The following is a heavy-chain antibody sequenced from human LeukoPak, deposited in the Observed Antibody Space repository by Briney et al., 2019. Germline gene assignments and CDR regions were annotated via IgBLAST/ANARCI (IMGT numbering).Heavy chain of an antibody. D-gene: IGHD6-13*01. CDR2: ISSSGGST. CDR3: ANPRDSSTWYTFDY. J-gene: IGHJ4*02. V-gene: IGHV3-23*01. Sequence: PGGSLRLSFAASGFTFSSYSMNWVRQGPGEGLGGVSGISSSGGSTSYADSVKGRFTISRDNSKNTLYLQMNSLRAEDTAVYYCANPRDSSTWYTFDYWGQGTLVTVSS. CDR1: GFTFSSYS.